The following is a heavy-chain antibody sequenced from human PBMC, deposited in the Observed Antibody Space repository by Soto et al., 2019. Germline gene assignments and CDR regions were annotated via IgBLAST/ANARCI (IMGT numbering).Heavy chain of an antibody. D-gene: IGHD6-13*01. J-gene: IGHJ3*01. CDR3: AKDQGIAASHGID. CDR1: GFTFNNYG. V-gene: IGHV3-30*18. Sequence: QVQLVESGGGVVQPGTSLRLSCAASGFTFNNYGMHWVRQAPGTGLEWVAAISNDGSDKYYADSVKGRLTISRDNSKNTLCLQMDSLRAEDTAVYYCAKDQGIAASHGIDWGQGTMVTVSS. CDR2: ISNDGSDK.